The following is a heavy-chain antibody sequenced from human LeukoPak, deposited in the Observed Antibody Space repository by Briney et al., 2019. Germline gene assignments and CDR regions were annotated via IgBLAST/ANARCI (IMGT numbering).Heavy chain of an antibody. CDR1: GYTYTNYG. V-gene: IGHV1-18*01. D-gene: IGHD4-17*01. Sequence: GASVKVSCKASGYTYTNYGISWVRQAPGQGLEWMGWISGYNGHTNYAQKLQGRVTMTTHTSTSTAYMELSRLRSDDTAVYYCAREGIYYGDYVVRLRDYYYMDVWGKGTTVTVSS. CDR3: AREGIYYGDYVVRLRDYYYMDV. J-gene: IGHJ6*03. CDR2: ISGYNGHT.